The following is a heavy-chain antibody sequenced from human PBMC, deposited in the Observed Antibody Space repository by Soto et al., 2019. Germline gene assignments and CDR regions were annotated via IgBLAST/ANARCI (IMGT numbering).Heavy chain of an antibody. V-gene: IGHV3-30-3*01. J-gene: IGHJ4*02. CDR3: ARDLWVGPANPFDY. CDR2: ISYDGSNK. D-gene: IGHD5-18*01. Sequence: GGSLRLSCAASGFTFSSYAMHWVRQAPGKGLEWVAVISYDGSNKYYADSVKGGFTISRDNSKNTLYLQMNSLRAEDAAVYYCARDLWVGPANPFDYWGQGTLVTVSS. CDR1: GFTFSSYA.